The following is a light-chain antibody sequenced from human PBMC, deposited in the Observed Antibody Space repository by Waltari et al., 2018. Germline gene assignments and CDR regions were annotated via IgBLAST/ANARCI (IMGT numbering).Light chain of an antibody. CDR1: QSVGTW. CDR2: RSS. V-gene: IGKV1-5*03. CDR3: QQYNTYPYT. Sequence: DIQMTQSPSTLSASVRDRVTITGRASQSVGTWLAWYQQKPGETPNLLIYRSSTLDTGVPSRFSGSGSGTEFTLTISSLQPDDFATYYCQQYNTYPYTFGQGTKLEVK. J-gene: IGKJ2*01.